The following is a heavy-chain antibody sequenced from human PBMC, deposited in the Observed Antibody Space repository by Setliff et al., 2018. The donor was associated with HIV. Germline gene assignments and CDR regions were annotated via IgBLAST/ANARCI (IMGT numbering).Heavy chain of an antibody. J-gene: IGHJ4*02. CDR2: VFYNGDT. Sequence: PSETLSLTCTVSGGSIRSYYWSWIRQSPGKGLEWIGYVFYNGDTAYNPSLKSRLTISVDTSKSQFSLKLTSVTAADTAVYYCARQMTIPGVAVTPVDYGGQGALVTVSS. CDR1: GGSIRSYY. CDR3: ARQMTIPGVAVTPVDY. V-gene: IGHV4-59*08. D-gene: IGHD3-3*01.